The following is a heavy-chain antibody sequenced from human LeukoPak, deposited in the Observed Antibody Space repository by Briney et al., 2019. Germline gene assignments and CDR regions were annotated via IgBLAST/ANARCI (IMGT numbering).Heavy chain of an antibody. CDR3: ARASHYDFWSGYFGDSFDY. CDR1: GFTVSSNY. J-gene: IGHJ4*02. D-gene: IGHD3-3*01. CDR2: IKEDGSEK. V-gene: IGHV3-7*01. Sequence: GGSLRLSCAASGFTVSSNYMSWVRQAPGKGLEWVANIKEDGSEKSYVDSVKGRFTISRDNAKNSLYLQMNRLRAEDTAVYYCARASHYDFWSGYFGDSFDYWGQGTLVTVPS.